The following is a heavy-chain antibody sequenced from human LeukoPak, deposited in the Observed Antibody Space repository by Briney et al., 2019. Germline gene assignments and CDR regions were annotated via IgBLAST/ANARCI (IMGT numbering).Heavy chain of an antibody. D-gene: IGHD2-2*03. J-gene: IGHJ4*02. Sequence: GGSLRLSCAASGFTFSSYGMHWVRQAPGKGLEWVAVISYDGSNKYYADSVKGRFTISRDNSKNTLYLQMNSLRAEDTAVYYCAKDGYCSSTSCRYFDYWGQGTLVTVSS. CDR3: AKDGYCSSTSCRYFDY. CDR2: ISYDGSNK. CDR1: GFTFSSYG. V-gene: IGHV3-30*18.